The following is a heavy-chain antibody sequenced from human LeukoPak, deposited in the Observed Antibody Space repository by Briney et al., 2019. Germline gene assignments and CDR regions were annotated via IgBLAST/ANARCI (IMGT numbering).Heavy chain of an antibody. CDR3: AKGPRVDYFDY. V-gene: IGHV3-21*04. J-gene: IGHJ4*02. CDR2: ISSSSNYI. CDR1: GFTFSTYS. Sequence: GGSLRLSCAASGFTFSTYSMNWVRQAPGKGLEWVSSISSSSNYIYYADSVKGRFTISRDNSKNTLYLQMNSLRAEDTAVYYCAKGPRVDYFDYWGQGTLVTVSS. D-gene: IGHD2-15*01.